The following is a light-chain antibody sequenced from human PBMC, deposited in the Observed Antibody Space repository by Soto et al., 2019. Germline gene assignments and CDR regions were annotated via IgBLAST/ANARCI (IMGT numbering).Light chain of an antibody. J-gene: IGKJ5*01. CDR2: WAS. CDR3: QQYYSTPIT. CDR1: QSVFYNSNNKDY. Sequence: DIVMTQSPDSLAVSLGERATINCKSSQSVFYNSNNKDYVAWYQQKPGQPPKLLIYWASTRESGVHDRFSGSGSGTDFTLTISSLQAEDVAVYYCQQYYSTPITFGQGTRVEIK. V-gene: IGKV4-1*01.